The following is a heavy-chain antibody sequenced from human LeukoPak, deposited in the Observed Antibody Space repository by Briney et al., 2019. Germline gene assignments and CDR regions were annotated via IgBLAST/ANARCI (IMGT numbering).Heavy chain of an antibody. V-gene: IGHV4-39*01. J-gene: IGHJ4*02. CDR2: IYYTRNT. D-gene: IGHD3-22*01. Sequence: SETLSLTCTVSGFSIGSGPYYWSWIRQSPGKGLEWIGTIYYTRNTYYNSSLKSRVTTSISTSKTQFALKRSSVTAAATAIYSCARRDNSDSRGYFDRWGQGTLVS. CDR3: ARRDNSDSRGYFDR. CDR1: GFSIGSGPYY.